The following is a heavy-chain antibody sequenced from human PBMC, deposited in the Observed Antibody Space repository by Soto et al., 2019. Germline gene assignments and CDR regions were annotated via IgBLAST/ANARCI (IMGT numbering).Heavy chain of an antibody. D-gene: IGHD1-26*01. CDR3: ARDGRGPDV. CDR2: ISYDGSNK. V-gene: IGHV3-30-3*01. J-gene: IGHJ6*02. CDR1: GFTFSSYA. Sequence: GGSLRLSCAASGFTFSSYAMHWVRQAPGKGLEWVAVISYDGSNKYYADSVKGRFTISRDNSKNTLYLQMNSLRAEDTAVYYCARDGRGPDVWGQGTTVTVS.